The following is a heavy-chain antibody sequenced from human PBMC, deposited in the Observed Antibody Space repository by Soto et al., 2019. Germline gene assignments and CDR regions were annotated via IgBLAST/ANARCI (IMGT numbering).Heavy chain of an antibody. Sequence: GGSLRLSCAASGFTFSSYWMHWVRQAPGKGLVWVSRINSDGRSTSYADSVKGRFTISRDNAKNMFYLQMNSLRAEDTAVYFCARGDCSSTSCSIDYYYYMDVWGKGTTVTVSS. D-gene: IGHD2-2*01. J-gene: IGHJ6*03. CDR2: INSDGRST. V-gene: IGHV3-74*01. CDR1: GFTFSSYW. CDR3: ARGDCSSTSCSIDYYYYMDV.